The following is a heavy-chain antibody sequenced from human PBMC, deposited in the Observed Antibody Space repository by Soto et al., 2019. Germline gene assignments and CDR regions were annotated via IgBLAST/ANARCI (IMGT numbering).Heavy chain of an antibody. J-gene: IGHJ4*02. D-gene: IGHD3-10*01. V-gene: IGHV1-69*13. CDR3: AKEAGDH. CDR2: IIPMFDIK. CDR1: GGNFNTYA. Sequence: SVKVSCKTSGGNFNTYALTWVRQAPGQGLEWIGGIIPMFDIKNVAQRLQGRVTLNADDSMTTAYMEMTSLRSDDTAVYYCAKEAGDHWGQGTLVTVSS.